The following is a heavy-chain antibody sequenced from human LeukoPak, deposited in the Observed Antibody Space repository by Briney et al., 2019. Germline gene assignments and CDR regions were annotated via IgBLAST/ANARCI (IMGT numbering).Heavy chain of an antibody. Sequence: GGSLRLSCAASGFTFSSHLMHWVRQAPGKGLVWVSRISSDGTYTNYADSVRGRFTISRDNAKNSLYLQMNSLRTDDTAIYYCTRDRISASWGQGTLVTVSS. J-gene: IGHJ5*02. CDR2: ISSDGTYT. CDR3: TRDRISAS. V-gene: IGHV3-74*01. D-gene: IGHD3-10*01. CDR1: GFTFSSHL.